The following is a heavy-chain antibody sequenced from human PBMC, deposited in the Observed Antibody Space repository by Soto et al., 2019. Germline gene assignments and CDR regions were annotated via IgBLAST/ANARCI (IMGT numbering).Heavy chain of an antibody. CDR1: GGSFSGYC. CDR2: INHSGST. Sequence: SETLSLTCAVYGGSFSGYCWSWIRQPPGKGLEWIGEINHSGSTNYNPSLKSRVTISVDTSKNQFSLKLSSVTAADTAVYYCASIGSYRSFDYWGQGTLVTVSS. CDR3: ASIGSYRSFDY. V-gene: IGHV4-34*01. D-gene: IGHD1-26*01. J-gene: IGHJ4*02.